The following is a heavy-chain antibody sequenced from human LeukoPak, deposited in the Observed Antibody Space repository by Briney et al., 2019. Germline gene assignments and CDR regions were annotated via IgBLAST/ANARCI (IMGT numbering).Heavy chain of an antibody. J-gene: IGHJ4*02. V-gene: IGHV4-34*01. CDR1: GGSFSGYY. CDR2: INHSGST. CDR3: ARDGYYGSGSYYPYYFDY. D-gene: IGHD3-10*01. Sequence: PSETLSLTCAVYGGSFSGYYWSWIRQPPGKGLEWIGEINHSGSTNYSPSLKSRVTISVDTSKNQFSLKLSSVTAADTAVYYCARDGYYGSGSYYPYYFDYWGQGTLVTVSS.